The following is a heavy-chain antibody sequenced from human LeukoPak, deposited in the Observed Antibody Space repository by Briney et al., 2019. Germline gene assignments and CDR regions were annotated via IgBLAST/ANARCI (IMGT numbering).Heavy chain of an antibody. CDR3: ARANFEYYYDSSGHYYSDY. Sequence: SQTLSLTCTVSGGSISSGGYYWSWIRQHPGKGLEWIGYIYYSGSTYYNPSLKSRVTISVDTSKNQFSLKLSSVTAADTAVYYCARANFEYYYDSSGHYYSDYWGQGTLVTVSS. CDR2: IYYSGST. D-gene: IGHD3-22*01. V-gene: IGHV4-31*03. J-gene: IGHJ4*02. CDR1: GGSISSGGYY.